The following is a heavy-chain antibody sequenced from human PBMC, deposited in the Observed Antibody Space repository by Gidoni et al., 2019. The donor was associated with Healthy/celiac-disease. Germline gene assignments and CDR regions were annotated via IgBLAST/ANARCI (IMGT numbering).Heavy chain of an antibody. CDR3: AADSSYDSSGDHPTDY. D-gene: IGHD3-22*01. CDR1: GFTFTSSA. CDR2: IVVGSGNT. Sequence: QMQLVQSGPEVKKPGTSVKVSCKASGFTFTSSAVQWVRQARGQRLEWIGWIVVGSGNTNYAQKFQERVTITRDMSTSTAYMELSSLRSEDTAVYYCAADSSYDSSGDHPTDYWGQGTLVTVSS. J-gene: IGHJ4*02. V-gene: IGHV1-58*01.